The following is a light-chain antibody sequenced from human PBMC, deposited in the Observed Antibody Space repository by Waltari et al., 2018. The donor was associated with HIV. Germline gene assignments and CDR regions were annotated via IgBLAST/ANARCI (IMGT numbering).Light chain of an antibody. Sequence: DIQMTQSPSSLSASVGDRVTITCRASQGIRNDLDWFQQKPGKAPKRLIYTASSLQSGVPSRFSGSGSVTEFTLTISSLQPEDFATYYCLQHNTYPLTFGQGTEVEMK. CDR2: TAS. CDR1: QGIRND. CDR3: LQHNTYPLT. J-gene: IGKJ1*01. V-gene: IGKV1-17*01.